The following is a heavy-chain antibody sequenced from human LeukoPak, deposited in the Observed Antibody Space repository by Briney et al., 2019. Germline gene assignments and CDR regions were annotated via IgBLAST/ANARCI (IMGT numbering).Heavy chain of an antibody. V-gene: IGHV3-53*05. CDR3: ARVSSWYERGPFDY. D-gene: IGHD6-13*01. CDR2: IYSGDNT. Sequence: PGGSLRLSCAASGFTVSTNYVSWVRQAPGKGLEWVSVIYSGDNTYYADSVKGRFTISRDNSKNTLYLQMNSLRAEDTAVYYCARVSSWYERGPFDYWGQGTLVTVSS. J-gene: IGHJ4*02. CDR1: GFTVSTNY.